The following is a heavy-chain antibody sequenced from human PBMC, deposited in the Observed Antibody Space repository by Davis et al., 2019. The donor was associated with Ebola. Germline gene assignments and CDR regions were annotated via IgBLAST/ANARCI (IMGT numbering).Heavy chain of an antibody. D-gene: IGHD1-1*01. J-gene: IGHJ4*02. Sequence: MPSETLSLTCTVPGGSISNTYYYWGWIRQPPGKGLEWIGSIYHSGSTYYNPSLKSRVTISVDTSKNQFSLKLSSVTAADTAVYYCARVSWLGTGAYEWGQGTLVTVSS. CDR2: IYHSGST. CDR1: GGSISNTYYY. CDR3: ARVSWLGTGAYE. V-gene: IGHV4-39*07.